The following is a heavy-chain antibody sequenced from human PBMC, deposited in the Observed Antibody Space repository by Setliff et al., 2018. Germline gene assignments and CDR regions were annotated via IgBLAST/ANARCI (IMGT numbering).Heavy chain of an antibody. CDR3: AREDGTYYNFWSGYSTTPYYGMDV. V-gene: IGHV1-69*13. CDR2: IIPIFGTA. J-gene: IGHJ6*02. CDR1: GYTFTGYY. Sequence: ASVKVSCKASGYTFTGYYMHWVRQAPGQGLEWMGRIIPIFGTANYAQKFQGRVTITADESTSTAYMELSSLRSEDTAVYYCAREDGTYYNFWSGYSTTPYYGMDVWGQGTTVTVSS. D-gene: IGHD3-3*01.